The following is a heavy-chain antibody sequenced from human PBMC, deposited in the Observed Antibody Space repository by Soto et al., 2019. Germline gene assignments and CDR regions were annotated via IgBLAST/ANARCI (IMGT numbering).Heavy chain of an antibody. D-gene: IGHD1-1*01. Sequence: AAALRLSCAPAGFTFSSHGMRWLRQDPGKGLEWVSAISGSGGSTYYADSVKGRLTISRDNSKNTLYLQLNSLRAEDTAVYYCATQIRGVPNDFDCWAQGILVTLPS. J-gene: IGHJ4*02. CDR3: ATQIRGVPNDFDC. CDR1: GFTFSSHG. CDR2: ISGSGGST. V-gene: IGHV3-23*01.